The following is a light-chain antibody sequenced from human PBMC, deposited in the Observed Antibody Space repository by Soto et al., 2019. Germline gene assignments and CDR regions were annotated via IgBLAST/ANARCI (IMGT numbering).Light chain of an antibody. CDR2: AAS. CDR3: QQSYSTPIT. CDR1: QGISSY. J-gene: IGKJ5*01. Sequence: DIQMTQSPSSLSASVGDRVTITCRASQGISSYLSWYQQKPGKAPKFLIYAASSLQRGVPSRFSGSGSGTDFTLTISSLQPEDFATYDCQQSYSTPITCRRGTRLEIK. V-gene: IGKV1-39*01.